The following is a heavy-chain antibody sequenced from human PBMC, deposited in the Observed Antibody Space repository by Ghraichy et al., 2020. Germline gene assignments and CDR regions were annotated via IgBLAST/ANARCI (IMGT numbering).Heavy chain of an antibody. CDR2: IKQDGSKI. CDR1: GFTFSSYW. V-gene: IGHV3-7*01. CDR3: GRDQGDFAMALYYYGMDV. Sequence: GGSLRLSCVASGFTFSSYWMSWVRQAPGKGLEWVANIKQDGSKIYYVDSVKGRFIISRDNAKNSLYLQMNSLRAEDTSVYYCGRDQGDFAMALYYYGMDVWGQGTTVTVSS. J-gene: IGHJ6*02. D-gene: IGHD3-16*01.